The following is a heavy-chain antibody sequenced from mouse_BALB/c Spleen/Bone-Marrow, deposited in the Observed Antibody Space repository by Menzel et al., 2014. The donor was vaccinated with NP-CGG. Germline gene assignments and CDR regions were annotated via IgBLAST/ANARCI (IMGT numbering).Heavy chain of an antibody. J-gene: IGHJ3*01. V-gene: IGHV7-1*02. CDR2: SRNKAKYYTT. CDR1: GFTFSDFY. Sequence: EVQVVESGGGLVQPGDSLRLSCATSGFTFSDFYMEWVRQPPGKRLEWIAASRNKAKYYTTEYSASVKGRFIVSGDTSQSVLYLQMNALRAEDTAIYYCARDVGYGNYFVYWGQGTLVTVSA. D-gene: IGHD2-10*02. CDR3: ARDVGYGNYFVY.